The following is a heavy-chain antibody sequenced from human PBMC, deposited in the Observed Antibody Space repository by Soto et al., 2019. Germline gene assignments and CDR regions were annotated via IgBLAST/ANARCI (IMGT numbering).Heavy chain of an antibody. CDR1: GFTFSHYG. CDR2: MWYDGSKQ. V-gene: IGHV3-33*06. CDR3: AKDRRGYSYVLPMSLYY. Sequence: GGSLRLSCEASGFTFSHYGIHWVRQAPGKVLEWVAVMWYDGSKQYYADSVKGRFIVSRDDSKNTLYLQMNSLRAEDTAVYYCAKDRRGYSYVLPMSLYYWGQGTLVTVSS. D-gene: IGHD5-18*01. J-gene: IGHJ4*02.